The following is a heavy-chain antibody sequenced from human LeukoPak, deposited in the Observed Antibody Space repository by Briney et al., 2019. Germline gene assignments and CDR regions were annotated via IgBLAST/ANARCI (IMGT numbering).Heavy chain of an antibody. J-gene: IGHJ4*02. CDR3: ARWGSIAVARFDY. Sequence: TSETLSLTCTASGGSISSYYWSWIRQPPGKGLEWIGYIYYTGSTNYNPSLTSRVNISVDTSKNQFSLNLTSVTAADTAVYYCARWGSIAVARFDYWGQGTLVTVSS. D-gene: IGHD6-6*01. CDR1: GGSISSYY. V-gene: IGHV4-59*01. CDR2: IYYTGST.